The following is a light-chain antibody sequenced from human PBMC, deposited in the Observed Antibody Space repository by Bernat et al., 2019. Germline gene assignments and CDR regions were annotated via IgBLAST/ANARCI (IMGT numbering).Light chain of an antibody. Sequence: DIQMTQSPSSLSASVGDRVTITCRASRSVSTDLNWYQQKPGKAPKLLIYGASSLQSGVPSRFSGSGSVTDFTLTISSLQPEDFATYFCHQSYTTLGTFGQGNKVEI. J-gene: IGKJ1*01. CDR2: GAS. CDR1: RSVSTD. CDR3: HQSYTTLGT. V-gene: IGKV1-39*01.